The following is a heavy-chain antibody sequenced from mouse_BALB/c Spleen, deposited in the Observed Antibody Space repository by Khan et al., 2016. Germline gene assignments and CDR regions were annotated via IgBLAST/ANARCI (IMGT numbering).Heavy chain of an antibody. CDR3: ARGDDGYYFDY. CDR1: GYSITSDYA. J-gene: IGHJ2*01. D-gene: IGHD2-3*01. V-gene: IGHV3-2*02. CDR2: ISYSGST. Sequence: EVQLQESGPGLVKPSQSLSLTCTVTGYSITSDYAWNWIRQFPGNKLEWMGYISYSGSTSYNPSLKSRISITRDTSKNQFFLQLNSVTTEDTATYYGARGDDGYYFDYWGQGTTLTVSS.